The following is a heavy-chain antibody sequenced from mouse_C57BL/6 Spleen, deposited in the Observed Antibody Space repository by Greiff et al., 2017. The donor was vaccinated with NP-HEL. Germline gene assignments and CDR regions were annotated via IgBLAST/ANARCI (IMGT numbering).Heavy chain of an antibody. V-gene: IGHV1-42*01. CDR1: GYSFTGYY. Sequence: VQLQQSGPELVKPGASVKISCKASGYSFTGYYMNWVKQSPEKSLEWIGEINPSTGGTTYNQKFKAKATLTVDKSSSTAYMQLKSLTAEDAAVYYCARRGSSPRNYYAMDYWGQGTSVTVSS. CDR3: ARRGSSPRNYYAMDY. CDR2: INPSTGGT. D-gene: IGHD1-1*01. J-gene: IGHJ4*01.